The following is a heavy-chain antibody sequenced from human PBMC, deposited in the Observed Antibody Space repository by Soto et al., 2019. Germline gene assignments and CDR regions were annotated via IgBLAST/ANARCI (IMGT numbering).Heavy chain of an antibody. V-gene: IGHV4-30-2*01. CDR3: ARINFDYYDSSGYSRWFDP. CDR2: IYHSGST. J-gene: IGHJ5*02. D-gene: IGHD3-22*01. CDR1: GGSISSGGYS. Sequence: QLQLQESGSGLVKPSQTLSLTCAVSGGSISSGGYSWSWIRQPPGKGLEWIGYIYHSGSTYYNPSLKSRVTILLDRSKNQFSLKLSSVTAADTAVYYCARINFDYYDSSGYSRWFDPWCQGTLVTVSS.